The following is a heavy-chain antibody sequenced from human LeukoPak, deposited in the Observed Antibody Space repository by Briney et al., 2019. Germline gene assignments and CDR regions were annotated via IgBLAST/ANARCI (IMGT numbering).Heavy chain of an antibody. CDR3: AREPTVTTWGY. Sequence: PGGSLRLSCAASGFTFSAYNMNWVRQAPGKGLEWVSSITNSGSYIYYANSVKGRFTISRDNAKNSLYLQMNSLRAEDTAVYYCAREPTVTTWGYWGQGTLVTVSS. CDR2: ITNSGSYI. V-gene: IGHV3-21*01. J-gene: IGHJ4*02. D-gene: IGHD4-17*01. CDR1: GFTFSAYN.